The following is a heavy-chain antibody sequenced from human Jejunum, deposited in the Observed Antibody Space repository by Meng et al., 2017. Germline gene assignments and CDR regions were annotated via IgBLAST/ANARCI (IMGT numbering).Heavy chain of an antibody. CDR1: GFVFSDYA. V-gene: IGHV3-23*01. CDR2: VSGSGDVT. D-gene: IGHD2-2*01. J-gene: IGHJ4*02. CDR3: AKDRGSITNCRFDF. Sequence: GESLKISCAASGFVFSDYAMTWVRQAPGKGLELVSAVSGSGDVTYSADSVKGRFTISRDNSRNTVYLQLSSLGAEETAVYYCAKDRGSITNCRFDFWGQGTQVTVSS.